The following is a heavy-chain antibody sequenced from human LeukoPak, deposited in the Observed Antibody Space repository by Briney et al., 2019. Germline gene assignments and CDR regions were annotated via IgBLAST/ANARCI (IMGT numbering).Heavy chain of an antibody. CDR3: ARDYSSIAASLGFDP. CDR1: GYTFTGYY. V-gene: IGHV1-2*02. J-gene: IGHJ5*02. D-gene: IGHD6-6*01. Sequence: GASVKVSCKASGYTFTGYYMHWVRQAPGQGLEWMGWINPNSGGTNYAHKFQGRVTMTRDTSISTAYMELSRLRSDDTAVYYCARDYSSIAASLGFDPWGQGTLVTVSS. CDR2: INPNSGGT.